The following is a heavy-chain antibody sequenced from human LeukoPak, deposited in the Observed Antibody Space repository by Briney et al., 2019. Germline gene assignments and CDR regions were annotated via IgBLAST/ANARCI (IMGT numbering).Heavy chain of an antibody. CDR3: ARDRTPIDPYCGGDCQQGHNDAFDI. J-gene: IGHJ3*02. D-gene: IGHD2-21*02. CDR2: ISSSSSYI. Sequence: PGGSLRLSCAASGFTFSSYSMNWVRQAPGKGLEWVSSISSSSSYIYYADSVKGRFTISRDNAKNSLYLQMNSLRAEDTAVYYCARDRTPIDPYCGGDCQQGHNDAFDIWGQGTMVTVSS. V-gene: IGHV3-21*01. CDR1: GFTFSSYS.